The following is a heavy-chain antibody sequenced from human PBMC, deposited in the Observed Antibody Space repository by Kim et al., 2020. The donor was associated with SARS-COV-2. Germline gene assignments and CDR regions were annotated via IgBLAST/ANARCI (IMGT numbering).Heavy chain of an antibody. V-gene: IGHV2-5*01. CDR3: AHRLLWYDYFDD. D-gene: IGHD3-16*01. Sequence: SGPTLVNPTQTLTLTCTFAGFSLTTHGVGVGWIRQPPGKALEFLSLIYWNGDKRYSPSLKDKLTITRDTSKNQVVLTMTDVDPVDTATYYCAHRLLWYDYFDDWGQGLLVTVSS. J-gene: IGHJ4*02. CDR1: GFSLTTHGVG. CDR2: IYWNGDK.